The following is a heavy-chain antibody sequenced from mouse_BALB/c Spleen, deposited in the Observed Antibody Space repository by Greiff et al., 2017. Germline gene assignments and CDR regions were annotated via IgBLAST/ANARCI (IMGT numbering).Heavy chain of an antibody. Sequence: EVKLVESGPSLVKPSQTLSLTCSVTGDSITSGYWNWIRKFPGNKLEYMGYISYSGSTYYNPSLKSRISITRDTSKNQYYLQLNSVTTEDTATYYCARRITTVVEGFDYWGQGTTLTVSS. CDR2: ISYSGST. CDR1: GDSITSGY. J-gene: IGHJ2*01. V-gene: IGHV3-8*02. CDR3: ARRITTVVEGFDY. D-gene: IGHD1-1*01.